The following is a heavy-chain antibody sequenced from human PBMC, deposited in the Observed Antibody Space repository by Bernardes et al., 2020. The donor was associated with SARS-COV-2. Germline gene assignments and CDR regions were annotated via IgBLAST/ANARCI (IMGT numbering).Heavy chain of an antibody. CDR1: GYTFTSYG. CDR2: ISAYNGNT. V-gene: IGHV1-18*01. J-gene: IGHJ2*01. CDR3: TRTFYGHWYFDL. Sequence: ASVKVSCKASGYTFTSYGIIWVRQAPGQGLEWMGWISAYNGNTNYAQKLQGRVTMTTDTSTSTAYMELRSLRSDDTAVYYCTRTFYGHWYFDLWGRGTLVTVSS. D-gene: IGHD3-16*01.